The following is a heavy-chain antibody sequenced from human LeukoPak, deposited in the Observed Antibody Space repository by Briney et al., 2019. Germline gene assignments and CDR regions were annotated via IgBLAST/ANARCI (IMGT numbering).Heavy chain of an antibody. Sequence: GGSLRLSCAASGFTFSSYAMHWVRQAPGKGLEWVAVISYDGSNKYYADSVKGRFTISRDNSKNTLYLQMNSLRAEDTTVYYCARVRHLGDYYGMDVWGQGTTVTVSS. V-gene: IGHV3-30-3*01. J-gene: IGHJ6*02. D-gene: IGHD2-15*01. CDR3: ARVRHLGDYYGMDV. CDR1: GFTFSSYA. CDR2: ISYDGSNK.